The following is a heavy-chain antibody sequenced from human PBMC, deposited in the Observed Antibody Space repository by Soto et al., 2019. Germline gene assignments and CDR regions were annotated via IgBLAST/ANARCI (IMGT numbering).Heavy chain of an antibody. Sequence: PSETLSLTCAVSGGRFSNYFWAWIRQAPGKGLEWIGEINHSGDTHFDPSLESRVTMSVDTSKNQFSLKLRSVTAADTAVYYCAKGYCSGRSCYDYRGQGTPDTVSS. CDR2: INHSGDT. V-gene: IGHV4-34*01. D-gene: IGHD2-15*01. CDR1: GGRFSNYF. J-gene: IGHJ4*02. CDR3: AKGYCSGRSCYDY.